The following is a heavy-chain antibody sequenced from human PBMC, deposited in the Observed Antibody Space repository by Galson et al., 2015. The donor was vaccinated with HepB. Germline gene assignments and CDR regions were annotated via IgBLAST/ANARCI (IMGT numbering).Heavy chain of an antibody. Sequence: TLSLTCTVSGGSISSGDYYWSWIRQPPGKGLEWIGYIYYSGSTYYNPSLKSRVTISVDTSKNQFSLKLSSVTAADTAVYYCARVGARVVGAKSWFDPCVQGTLVTAAS. J-gene: IGHJ5*02. CDR1: GGSISSGDYY. CDR2: IYYSGST. CDR3: ARVGARVVGAKSWFDP. V-gene: IGHV4-30-4*01. D-gene: IGHD1-26*01.